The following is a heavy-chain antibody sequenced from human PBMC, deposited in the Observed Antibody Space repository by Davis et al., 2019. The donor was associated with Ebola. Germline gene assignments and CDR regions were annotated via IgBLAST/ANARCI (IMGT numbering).Heavy chain of an antibody. CDR3: AREGRHDYGDIRVQRHGMDV. J-gene: IGHJ6*02. D-gene: IGHD4-17*01. CDR1: GYTFISYD. Sequence: AASVKVSCKASGYTFISYDINWVRQATGQGLEWMGWVNPNSGHTGYAQKFQGRVTMTRNTSISTAYMELSSLRSDDTAVYYCAREGRHDYGDIRVQRHGMDVWGQGATVTVSS. V-gene: IGHV1-8*01. CDR2: VNPNSGHT.